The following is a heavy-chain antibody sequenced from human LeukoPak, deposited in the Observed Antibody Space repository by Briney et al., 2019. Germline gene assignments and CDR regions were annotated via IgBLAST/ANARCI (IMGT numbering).Heavy chain of an antibody. CDR1: GFTFSSYS. CDR2: ISSSGSTM. J-gene: IGHJ3*02. V-gene: IGHV3-48*04. Sequence: GGSLRLSCAASGFTFSSYSMNWVRQAPGKGLEWFSYISSSGSTMYYADSVKGRFTISRDNAKNSLYLQMNSLRAEDTAVYYCARDLPSVGANAFDIWGQGTMVTVSS. CDR3: ARDLPSVGANAFDI. D-gene: IGHD1-26*01.